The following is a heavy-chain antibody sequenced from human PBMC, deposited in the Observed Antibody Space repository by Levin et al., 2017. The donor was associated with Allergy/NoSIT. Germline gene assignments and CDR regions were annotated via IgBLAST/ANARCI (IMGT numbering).Heavy chain of an antibody. V-gene: IGHV3-30-3*01. CDR3: ARDLTGYSSSWQRVY. D-gene: IGHD6-13*01. J-gene: IGHJ4*02. CDR2: ISYDGSNK. Sequence: PGGSLRLSCAASGFTFSSYAMHWVRQAPGKGLEWVAVISYDGSNKYYADSVKGRFTISRDNSKNTLYLQMNSLRAEDTAVYYCARDLTGYSSSWQRVYWGQGTLVTVSS. CDR1: GFTFSSYA.